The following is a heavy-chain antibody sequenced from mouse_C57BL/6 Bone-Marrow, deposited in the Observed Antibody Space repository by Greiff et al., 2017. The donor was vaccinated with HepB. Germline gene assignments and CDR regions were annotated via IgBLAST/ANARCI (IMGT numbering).Heavy chain of an antibody. Sequence: EVQLLESGPGLVEPSQSLSLTCSVTGYSITSGYYWNWIRQFPGNKLEWMGYISYDGSNNYNPSLKNRISITRDTSKNQFFLKLNSVTTEDTATYYCARDYYGSRFDYWGQGTTLTVSS. V-gene: IGHV3-6*01. D-gene: IGHD1-1*01. CDR1: GYSITSGYY. CDR2: ISYDGSN. J-gene: IGHJ2*01. CDR3: ARDYYGSRFDY.